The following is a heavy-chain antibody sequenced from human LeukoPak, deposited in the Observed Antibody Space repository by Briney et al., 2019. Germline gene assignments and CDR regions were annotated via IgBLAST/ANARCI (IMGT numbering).Heavy chain of an antibody. CDR1: GFTFSSYA. V-gene: IGHV3-30*04. CDR2: ISYDGTNK. J-gene: IGHJ4*02. CDR3: AKDFN. Sequence: PGRSLRLSCAASGFTFSSYAMHWVRQAPGKGLEWVAVISYDGTNKYYADSVKGRFTISRDNSKNALYLQMNSLRAEDTAVYYCAKDFNWGQGTLVTVSS.